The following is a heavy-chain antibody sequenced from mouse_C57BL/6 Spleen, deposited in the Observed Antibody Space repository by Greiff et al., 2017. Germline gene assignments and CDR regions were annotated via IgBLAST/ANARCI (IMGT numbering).Heavy chain of an antibody. CDR2: ISDGGSYT. CDR3: ARYADLITTVVSTPAWFAY. J-gene: IGHJ3*01. V-gene: IGHV5-4*01. Sequence: EVQGVESGGGLVKPGGSLKLSCAASGFTFSSYAMSWVRQTPEKRLEWVATISDGGSYTYYPDNVKGRFTISRDNAKNNLYLQMSHLKSEDTAMYYCARYADLITTVVSTPAWFAYWGQGTLVTVSA. D-gene: IGHD1-1*01. CDR1: GFTFSSYA.